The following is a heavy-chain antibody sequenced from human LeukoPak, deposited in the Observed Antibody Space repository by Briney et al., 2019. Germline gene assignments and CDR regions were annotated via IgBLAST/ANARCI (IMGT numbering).Heavy chain of an antibody. CDR3: ARGRVEDY. CDR2: INHSGST. V-gene: IGHV4-34*01. D-gene: IGHD5-24*01. Sequence: SETLSLTCAVYGGSFSGYYWSWIRQPPGKGLEWIGGINHSGSTNYNPSLKSRVTISVDTSKNQFSLKLSSVTAADTAVYYCARGRVEDYWGQGTLVTVSS. CDR1: GGSFSGYY. J-gene: IGHJ4*02.